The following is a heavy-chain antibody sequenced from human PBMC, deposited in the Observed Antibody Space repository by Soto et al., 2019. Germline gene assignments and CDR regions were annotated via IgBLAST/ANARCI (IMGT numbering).Heavy chain of an antibody. CDR3: ARAVTIFGVVNYYYGMDV. J-gene: IGHJ6*02. CDR2: IIPIFGTA. D-gene: IGHD3-3*01. Sequence: SVKVSCKASGGTFSSDAISCVRQAPGQGLEWMGGIIPIFGTANYAQKFQGRVTITADESTSTAYMELSSLRSEDTAVYYCARAVTIFGVVNYYYGMDVWGQGTTVTVSS. CDR1: GGTFSSDA. V-gene: IGHV1-69*13.